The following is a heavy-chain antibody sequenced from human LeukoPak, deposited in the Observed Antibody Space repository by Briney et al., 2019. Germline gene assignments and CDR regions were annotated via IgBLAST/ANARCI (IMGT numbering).Heavy chain of an antibody. CDR3: AIEPGSVGMEV. Sequence: ASVKVSCKASGYTFTSYGISWVRQAPGQGLEWTGWISGYNGNTNYAQKVQGRVTMTTDTSTSTAYMELSNLRSDDTAVYYCAIEPGSVGMEVWGKGTTVTVSS. V-gene: IGHV1-18*04. J-gene: IGHJ6*04. CDR2: ISGYNGNT. D-gene: IGHD6-25*01. CDR1: GYTFTSYG.